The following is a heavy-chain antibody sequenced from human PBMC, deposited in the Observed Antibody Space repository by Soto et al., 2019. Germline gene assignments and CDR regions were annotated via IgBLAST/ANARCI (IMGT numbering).Heavy chain of an antibody. J-gene: IGHJ5*02. CDR1: GFTFSSYS. D-gene: IGHD3-16*01. CDR2: ISSSSSYI. V-gene: IGHV3-21*01. Sequence: ESGGGLVKPGGSLRLSCAASGFTFSSYSMNWVRQAPGKGLEWVSSISSSSSYIYYADSVKGRFTISRDNAKNSLYLQMNSLRAEDTAVYYCARDGRRGGPPSWFDPWGQGTLVTVSS. CDR3: ARDGRRGGPPSWFDP.